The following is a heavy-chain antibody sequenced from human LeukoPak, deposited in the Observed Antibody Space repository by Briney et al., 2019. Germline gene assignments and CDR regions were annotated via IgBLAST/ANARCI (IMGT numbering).Heavy chain of an antibody. D-gene: IGHD2-2*03. V-gene: IGHV3-20*04. CDR3: ARDYGYYPYYYYMDV. CDR2: INWNGGST. J-gene: IGHJ6*03. CDR1: GFTFDDYG. Sequence: GGSLRLSCAASGFTFDDYGMSWVRQAPGKGLEWVSGINWNGGSTGYAGSVKGRFTISRDNAKNSLYLQMNSLRAEDTALYYCARDYGYYPYYYYMDVWGKGTTVTVSS.